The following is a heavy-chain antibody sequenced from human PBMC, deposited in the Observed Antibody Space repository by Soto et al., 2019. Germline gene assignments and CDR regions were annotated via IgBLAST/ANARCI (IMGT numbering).Heavy chain of an antibody. CDR1: GGTFSSYA. CDR2: IIPIFGTA. Sequence: ASVNVSCNASGGTFSSYAITSLRQAPRQGLQWMAGIIPIFGTANYAQKFQGRVTITADESTSTAYMELSSLRSEDTAVYYCARGKRIAASCTEYYYGIDVWGQGTTVSV. D-gene: IGHD6-13*01. J-gene: IGHJ6*02. V-gene: IGHV1-69*13. CDR3: ARGKRIAASCTEYYYGIDV.